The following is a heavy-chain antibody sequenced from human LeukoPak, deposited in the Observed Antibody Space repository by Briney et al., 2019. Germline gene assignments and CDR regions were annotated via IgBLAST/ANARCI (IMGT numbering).Heavy chain of an antibody. V-gene: IGHV3-30*02. D-gene: IGHD1-26*01. CDR3: AKDGLQVGGTPGDY. CDR1: GFTFSSYG. Sequence: GGSLRLSCAASGFTFSSYGMHWVRQAPGKGLEWVAFIRYDGSNKYYADSVKGRFTISRDNSKNTLYLQMNSLRAEDTAVYYCAKDGLQVGGTPGDYWGQGTLVTVSS. J-gene: IGHJ4*02. CDR2: IRYDGSNK.